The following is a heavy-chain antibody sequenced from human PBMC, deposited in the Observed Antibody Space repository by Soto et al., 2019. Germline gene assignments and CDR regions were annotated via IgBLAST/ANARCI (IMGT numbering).Heavy chain of an antibody. D-gene: IGHD4-17*01. V-gene: IGHV1-69*01. CDR2: VIPTLATA. J-gene: IGHJ3*02. CDR3: ASDYGEIDAFDI. Sequence: QVQLVQSGAEVKKPGSSVKVSCKTSGGPFNNHAINWVRRAPGQGLEWVGLVIPTLATADYAQKFQGRVTMTADEVTNKAYMELSSRRSDDTGVYYCASDYGEIDAFDIWGQGTLVTVPS. CDR1: GGPFNNHA.